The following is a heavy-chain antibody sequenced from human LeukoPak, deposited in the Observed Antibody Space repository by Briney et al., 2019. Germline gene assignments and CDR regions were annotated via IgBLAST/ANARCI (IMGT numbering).Heavy chain of an antibody. CDR3: ARTFDN. CDR2: ISSTGSTI. Sequence: PGGSLRLSCEASGFSFRNYEMNWVRQAPRKGLDWVSYISSTGSTIYYTDSVKGRFTISRDNAKNSLYLQMNSLRAEDTAVYYCARTFDNWGQGTLVTVSS. V-gene: IGHV3-48*03. CDR1: GFSFRNYE. J-gene: IGHJ4*02.